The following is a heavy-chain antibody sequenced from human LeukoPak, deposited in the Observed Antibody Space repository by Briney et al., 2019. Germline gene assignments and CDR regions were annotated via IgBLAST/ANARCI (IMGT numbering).Heavy chain of an antibody. CDR2: ISGSGAST. J-gene: IGHJ3*02. Sequence: GGSLRLSCLTSGFTLSTNAMSWVRQAPGKGLEWISGISGSGASTYYADSVKGRFTISRDDSRNTLYLQMNSLRAEDTAVYYCAKKRDAFDIWGQGTVVTVSS. D-gene: IGHD5-24*01. V-gene: IGHV3-23*01. CDR1: GFTLSTNA. CDR3: AKKRDAFDI.